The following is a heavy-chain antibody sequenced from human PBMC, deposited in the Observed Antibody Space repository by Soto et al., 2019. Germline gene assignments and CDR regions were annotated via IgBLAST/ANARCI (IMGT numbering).Heavy chain of an antibody. CDR2: ISGSGGST. J-gene: IGHJ6*02. CDR3: AKHVVPAAYYYYYGMDV. D-gene: IGHD2-2*01. CDR1: GFTLSNAW. V-gene: IGHV3-23*04. Sequence: EVQLVESGGGLVKPGGSLRLSCAASGFTLSNAWMNWVRQAPGKGLEWVSAISGSGGSTYYADSVKGRFTISRDNSKNTLYLQMNSLRAEDTAVYYCAKHVVPAAYYYYYGMDVWGQGTTVTVSS.